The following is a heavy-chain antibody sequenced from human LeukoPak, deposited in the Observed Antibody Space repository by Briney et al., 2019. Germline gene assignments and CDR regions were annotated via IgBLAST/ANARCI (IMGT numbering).Heavy chain of an antibody. Sequence: GGSLRLSCAVSGLTSSGRAMTWVRQAPGQGLQWVSSIDISGDNTAYADAVKGRFTISRDNSRSTLYLQMNDLRVEDSAIYYCANEIRPNDYWGQGTLVTVSS. V-gene: IGHV3-23*01. CDR2: IDISGDNT. CDR1: GLTSSGRA. J-gene: IGHJ4*02. CDR3: ANEIRPNDY.